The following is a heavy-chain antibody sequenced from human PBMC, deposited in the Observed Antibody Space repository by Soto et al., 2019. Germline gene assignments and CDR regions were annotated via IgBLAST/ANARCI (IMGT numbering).Heavy chain of an antibody. Sequence: EVHLVESGGVLVQPGGSLRLSCEGSGFTFGSYWMHWVRQAPGKGLVWVSRMYTDGSNSYYADSERGRFTISRDNAKSTLYLQMNSLRAEDTAVYYCVRGNTGYGNFDSWGQGTLVTVSS. CDR3: VRGNTGYGNFDS. J-gene: IGHJ4*02. CDR1: GFTFGSYW. V-gene: IGHV3-74*01. CDR2: MYTDGSNS. D-gene: IGHD5-12*01.